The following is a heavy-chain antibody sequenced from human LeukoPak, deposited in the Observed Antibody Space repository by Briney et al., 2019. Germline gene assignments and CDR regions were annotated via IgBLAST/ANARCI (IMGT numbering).Heavy chain of an antibody. CDR1: GFTVSSNY. Sequence: AGGSLRLSCAASGFTVSSNYMSWVRQAPGKGLEWVSVIYSGGSTYYADSVKGRFTISRDSSKNTLYLQMNSLRAEDTAVYYCARDRGGLGYYFDYWGQGTLVTVSS. D-gene: IGHD3-16*01. CDR3: ARDRGGLGYYFDY. CDR2: IYSGGST. V-gene: IGHV3-66*01. J-gene: IGHJ4*02.